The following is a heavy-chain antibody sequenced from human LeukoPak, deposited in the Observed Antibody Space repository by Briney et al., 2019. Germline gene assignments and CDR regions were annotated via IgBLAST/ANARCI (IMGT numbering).Heavy chain of an antibody. CDR3: AREVDDCSSTSCAARGGFDY. CDR2: ISSSGSTI. D-gene: IGHD2-2*01. J-gene: IGHJ4*02. CDR1: GFTFSDYY. Sequence: GGSLRLSCAASGFTFSDYYMSWIRQAPGKGLEWVSYISSSGSTIYYADSVKGRSTISRDNAKNSLYLQMNSLRAEDTAVYYCAREVDDCSSTSCAARGGFDYWGQGTLVTVSS. V-gene: IGHV3-11*01.